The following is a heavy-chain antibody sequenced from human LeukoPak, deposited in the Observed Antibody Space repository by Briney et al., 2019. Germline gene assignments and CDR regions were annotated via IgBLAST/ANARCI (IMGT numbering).Heavy chain of an antibody. CDR1: GYTFTSYY. CDR2: INPSGGST. J-gene: IGHJ6*02. D-gene: IGHD6-13*01. Sequence: ASVKVSCKASGYTFTSYYMHWVQQAPGQGLEWMGIINPSGGSTTYAQKFQGRVTMTRDTSTSTVYMELSSLKSEDTAVYYCARRLVYSITLYYYYTMDVWGQGTTVTVSS. V-gene: IGHV1-46*01. CDR3: ARRLVYSITLYYYYTMDV.